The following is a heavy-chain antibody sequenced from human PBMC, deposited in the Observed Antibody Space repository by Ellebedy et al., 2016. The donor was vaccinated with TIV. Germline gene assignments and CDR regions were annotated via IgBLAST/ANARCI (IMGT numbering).Heavy chain of an antibody. CDR3: ARRPSISGDYGDYDYYGMDV. CDR1: GYTFTSYY. D-gene: IGHD4-17*01. V-gene: IGHV1-46*01. Sequence: AASVKVSCKASGYTFTSYYMHWVRQAPGQGLEWMGIINPSGGSTSYAQKFQGSVTMTRDTSTSTVYNELSSRRSEDTAVYYCARRPSISGDYGDYDYYGMDVWGQGTTVTVSS. J-gene: IGHJ6*02. CDR2: INPSGGST.